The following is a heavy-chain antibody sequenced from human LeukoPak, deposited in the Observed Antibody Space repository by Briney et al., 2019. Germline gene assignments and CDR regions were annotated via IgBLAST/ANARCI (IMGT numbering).Heavy chain of an antibody. Sequence: SETLSLTCTVSGGSISSYFWSWIRQPPGKGREWIGYIYYSGSTNYNPSLKSRVTISIDTSKNQFSLKLSSVTAADTAVYYCASALYGSGTYPLRYWGRGTLVTVSS. J-gene: IGHJ4*02. V-gene: IGHV4-59*08. CDR1: GGSISSYF. D-gene: IGHD3-10*01. CDR2: IYYSGST. CDR3: ASALYGSGTYPLRY.